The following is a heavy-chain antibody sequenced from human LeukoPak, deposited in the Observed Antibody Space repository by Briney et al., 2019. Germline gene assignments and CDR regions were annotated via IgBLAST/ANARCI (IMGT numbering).Heavy chain of an antibody. CDR1: GFTLSTYD. V-gene: IGHV3-13*01. CDR3: ANSGSYYSPPDY. D-gene: IGHD1-26*01. CDR2: IYRAGDT. Sequence: PGGSLRLSCAASGFTLSTYDMHWVRQPTGEGLEWVSIIYRAGDTYYPGSVKGRFTTSRDNAKNSLYLQMNSLRAEDTAVYYCANSGSYYSPPDYWGQGTLVTVSS. J-gene: IGHJ4*02.